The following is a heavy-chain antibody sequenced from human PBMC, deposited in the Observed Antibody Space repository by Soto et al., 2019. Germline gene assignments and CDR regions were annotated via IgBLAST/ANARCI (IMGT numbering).Heavy chain of an antibody. Sequence: GGSLRLSCAASGFTFSSYGMHWVRQAPGKGLEWVAVIWYDGSNKYYADSVKGRFTISRDNSKNTLYLQMNSLRAEDSAVYYCPRAPTFYGDYDYFDYWGQGTLVTVSS. CDR3: PRAPTFYGDYDYFDY. CDR2: IWYDGSNK. D-gene: IGHD4-17*01. V-gene: IGHV3-33*01. CDR1: GFTFSSYG. J-gene: IGHJ4*02.